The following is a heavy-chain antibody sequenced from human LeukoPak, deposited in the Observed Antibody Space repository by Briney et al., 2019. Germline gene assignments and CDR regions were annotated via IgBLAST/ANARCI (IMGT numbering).Heavy chain of an antibody. V-gene: IGHV3-73*01. CDR2: IRSKANSYAT. CDR3: ASRGYDYEAFDY. Sequence: GGSLRLSCAASGFTFSGSAMHWVRQASGKGLEWVGRIRSKANSYATAYAASVKGRFTISRDDSKNTAYLQMNSLKTEDTAVYYCASRGYDYEAFDYWGQGTLVTVSS. CDR1: GFTFSGSA. D-gene: IGHD5-12*01. J-gene: IGHJ4*02.